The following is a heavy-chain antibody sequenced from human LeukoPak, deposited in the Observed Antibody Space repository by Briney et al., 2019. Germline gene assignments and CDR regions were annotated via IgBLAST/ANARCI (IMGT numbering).Heavy chain of an antibody. D-gene: IGHD6-13*01. V-gene: IGHV1-69*05. Sequence: ASVKVSCKASGGTFSSYAISWVRQAPGQGLEWMGGIIPIFGTANYAQKFQGRVTITTDESTSTAYMELSSLRSEDTAVYYCARDTIDSSSWFNWFDPWGQGTLVTVSS. CDR1: GGTFSSYA. J-gene: IGHJ5*02. CDR3: ARDTIDSSSWFNWFDP. CDR2: IIPIFGTA.